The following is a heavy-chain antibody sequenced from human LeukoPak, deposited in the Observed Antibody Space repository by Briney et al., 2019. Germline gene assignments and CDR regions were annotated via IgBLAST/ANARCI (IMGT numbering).Heavy chain of an antibody. V-gene: IGHV3-7*01. J-gene: IGHJ5*02. D-gene: IGHD4-17*01. Sequence: GGSLRLSCATSGFTFRNYWMSWVRQAPGKGLEWVANMKEDGSEEYYVDSVKGRFTISRDNTKNSLYLQMNSLRAEDTAVYYCARDSQTLTTVTNWFDHWGQGTLVTVSS. CDR3: ARDSQTLTTVTNWFDH. CDR2: MKEDGSEE. CDR1: GFTFRNYW.